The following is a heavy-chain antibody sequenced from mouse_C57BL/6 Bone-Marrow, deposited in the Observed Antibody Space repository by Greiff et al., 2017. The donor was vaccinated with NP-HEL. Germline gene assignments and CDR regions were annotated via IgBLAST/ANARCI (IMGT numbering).Heavy chain of an antibody. D-gene: IGHD1-1*01. CDR1: GFTFSDYY. J-gene: IGHJ2*01. V-gene: IGHV5-12*01. CDR3: ASSSIYYYGRGPDY. Sequence: EVHLVESGGGLVQPGGSLKLSCAASGFTFSDYYMYWVRQTPEKRLEWVAYISNGGGSTYYPDPVKGRFTSSSSNAKNTLYLQMSRLKSEDTAMYYCASSSIYYYGRGPDYWGQGTTLTVSS. CDR2: ISNGGGST.